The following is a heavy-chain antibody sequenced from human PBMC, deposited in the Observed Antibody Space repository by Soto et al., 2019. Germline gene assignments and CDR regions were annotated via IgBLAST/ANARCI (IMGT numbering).Heavy chain of an antibody. CDR3: ARGTRALITSFFAY. V-gene: IGHV4-59*03. J-gene: IGHJ4*02. CDR1: GDAISNYY. Sequence: SETLSITCSVSGDAISNYYWSWIRKTPGRGLEWIGCVHESGSTDYNPSLRGRVIISLHTSKSQFSLSLRSATAADTATYYCARGTRALITSFFAYLGQGIPVTVSS. D-gene: IGHD1-20*01. CDR2: VHESGST.